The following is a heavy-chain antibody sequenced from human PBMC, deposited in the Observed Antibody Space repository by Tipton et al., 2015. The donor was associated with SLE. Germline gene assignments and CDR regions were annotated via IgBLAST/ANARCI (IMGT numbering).Heavy chain of an antibody. CDR1: GYTYTRYG. Sequence: QLVQSGAEVKRPGASVKVSCKATGYTYTRYGITWVRQAPGQGLEWMGLIKPSDGKTTYAQKFQGRVTLTRDTSTSTVYMEVSGLRSDDTAVYYCARSMAFDYWGQGTLVTVST. CDR3: ARSMAFDY. CDR2: IKPSDGKT. V-gene: IGHV1-18*01. D-gene: IGHD2-8*01. J-gene: IGHJ4*02.